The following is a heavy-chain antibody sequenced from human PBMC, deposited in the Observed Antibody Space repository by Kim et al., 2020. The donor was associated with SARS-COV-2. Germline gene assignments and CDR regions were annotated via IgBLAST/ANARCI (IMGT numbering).Heavy chain of an antibody. J-gene: IGHJ4*02. V-gene: IGHV4-59*01. CDR2: IYYSGST. CDR1: GGSISSYY. CDR3: ARKVLSNSGDFFDY. Sequence: SETLSLTCTVSGGSISSYYWSWIRQPPGKGLEWIGYIYYSGSTNYNPSLKSRVTISVDTSKNQFSLKLSSVTAADTAVYYCARKVLSNSGDFFDYWGQGTLVTVSS. D-gene: IGHD4-17*01.